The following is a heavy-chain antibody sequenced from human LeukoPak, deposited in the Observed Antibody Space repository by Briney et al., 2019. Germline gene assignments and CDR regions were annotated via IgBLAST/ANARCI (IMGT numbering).Heavy chain of an antibody. D-gene: IGHD7-27*01. CDR3: ARDAGDRARPFDYYYYYMDV. CDR2: MYPNRVNT. CDR1: RYTLTSYD. V-gene: IGHV1-8*01. Sequence: VKDSSKPSRYTLTSYDVNGVRQATRERLEWMGWMYPNRVNTDYAQKFQGRVTLTTNSSISTAYMELSSLRSQDTAVYYCARDAGDRARPFDYYYYYMDVWGKGNTVTVSS. J-gene: IGHJ6*03.